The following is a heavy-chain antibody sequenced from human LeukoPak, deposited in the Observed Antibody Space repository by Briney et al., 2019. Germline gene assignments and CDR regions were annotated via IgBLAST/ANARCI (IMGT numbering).Heavy chain of an antibody. Sequence: SENLSLTCTVSGGSISSGDYYWSWIRQPPGKGLEWIGYIYYSGSTYYNPSLKSRVTISVDTSKNQFSLKLSSVTAADTAVYYCASITGGYIDYWGQGTLVTVSS. J-gene: IGHJ4*02. D-gene: IGHD2-8*02. CDR1: GGSISSGDYY. CDR2: IYYSGST. CDR3: ASITGGYIDY. V-gene: IGHV4-30-4*08.